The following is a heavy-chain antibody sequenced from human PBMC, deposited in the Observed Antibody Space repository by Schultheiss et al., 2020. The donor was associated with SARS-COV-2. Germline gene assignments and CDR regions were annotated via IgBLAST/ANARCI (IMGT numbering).Heavy chain of an antibody. CDR3: ARDRSWFDP. J-gene: IGHJ5*02. CDR1: GGTFSSYA. Sequence: GGSLRLSCKASGGTFSSYAISWVRQAPGQGLEWMGGIIPIFGTANYAQKFQGRVTITADESTSTAYMELRSLRSDDTAVYYCARDRSWFDPWGQGTLVTVSS. V-gene: IGHV1-69*01. CDR2: IIPIFGTA.